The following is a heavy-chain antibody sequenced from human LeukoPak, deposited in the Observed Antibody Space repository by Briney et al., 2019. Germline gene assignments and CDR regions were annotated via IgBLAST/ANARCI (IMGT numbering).Heavy chain of an antibody. Sequence: GGSLRLSCAASEFTFSIYEMNWVRQAPEKGLEWVSYISSSGSNIYYADSVKGRFTISRDNAKNSLYLQMNSLRAEDTAVYYCARGWISDSFDYWGQGTLVTVSS. V-gene: IGHV3-48*03. D-gene: IGHD5-12*01. J-gene: IGHJ4*02. CDR2: ISSSGSNI. CDR1: EFTFSIYE. CDR3: ARGWISDSFDY.